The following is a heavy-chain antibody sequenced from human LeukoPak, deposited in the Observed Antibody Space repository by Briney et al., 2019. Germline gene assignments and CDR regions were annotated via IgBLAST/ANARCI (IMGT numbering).Heavy chain of an antibody. CDR2: INPSTGGT. CDR1: GYIFTNNY. D-gene: IGHD4-17*01. V-gene: IGHV1-2*04. J-gene: IGHJ4*02. CDR3: ARDYGDYIDY. Sequence: PQASVKVSCKASGYIFTNNYIHWVRQAPGQGLEWLGWINPSTGGTKYAQQFQGWVTMTRDTSISTAYMELSRLRSDDTAVYYCARDYGDYIDYWGQGTLVTVSS.